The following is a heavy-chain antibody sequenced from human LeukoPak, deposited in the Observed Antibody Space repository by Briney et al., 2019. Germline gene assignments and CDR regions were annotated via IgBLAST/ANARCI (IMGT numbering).Heavy chain of an antibody. CDR1: GGSISSSSYY. CDR3: ARDFPGDPSY. Sequence: PSETLSLTCTVSGGSISSSSYYWGWIRQPPGKGLEWIGSIYYSGSTYYNPSLKSRVTISVDTSKNQFSLKLSSVTAADTAVYYCARDFPGDPSYWGQGTLATVSS. V-gene: IGHV4-39*07. D-gene: IGHD3-16*01. CDR2: IYYSGST. J-gene: IGHJ4*02.